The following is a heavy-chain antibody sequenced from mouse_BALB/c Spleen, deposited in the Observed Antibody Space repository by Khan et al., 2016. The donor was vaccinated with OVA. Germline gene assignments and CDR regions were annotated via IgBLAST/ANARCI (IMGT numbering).Heavy chain of an antibody. D-gene: IGHD2-10*01. CDR1: GFSLTNYG. Sequence: QVQLKESGPGLVAPSQSLSITCTISGFSLTNYGVHWVRQPPGKGLEWLVLMWSDGSATYNSALKSRLTISMDNSKSQVFLKMHSLQTDYTAMYFCARQPYYHYNVMDYGGQGTSVTVSS. J-gene: IGHJ4*01. CDR2: MWSDGSA. V-gene: IGHV2-6-1*01. CDR3: ARQPYYHYNVMDY.